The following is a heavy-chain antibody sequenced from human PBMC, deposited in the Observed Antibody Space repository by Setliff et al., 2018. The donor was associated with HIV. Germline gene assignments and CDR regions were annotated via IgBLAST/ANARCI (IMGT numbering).Heavy chain of an antibody. V-gene: IGHV3-23*01. CDR3: AKAHPGAYNWNYYNPPRWFDP. CDR1: GFTFSSYA. Sequence: GGSLRLSCAASGFTFSSYAMSWVRQAPGKGLEWVSAISGSRGSTFYADSVKGRFTISRDNSKNTLYLQMNSLRVEDMAVYYCAKAHPGAYNWNYYNPPRWFDPWGQGTLVTVSS. D-gene: IGHD1-7*01. CDR2: ISGSRGST. J-gene: IGHJ5*02.